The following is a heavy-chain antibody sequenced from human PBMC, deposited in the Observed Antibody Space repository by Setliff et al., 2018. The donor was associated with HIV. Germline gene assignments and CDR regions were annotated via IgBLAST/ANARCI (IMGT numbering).Heavy chain of an antibody. CDR3: ARDRVISVRGVLRSTFDP. CDR2: IYPGGAS. V-gene: IGHV3-66*01. D-gene: IGHD3-10*01. Sequence: GGSLRLSCVASGLSVGDNYVAWVRLAPGRGLEWVSVIYPGGASFYSDSVKGRFIISRDISANRVYLQMNSLRDDDTAMYYCARDRVISVRGVLRSTFDPWGQGTLVTVSS. J-gene: IGHJ5*02. CDR1: GLSVGDNY.